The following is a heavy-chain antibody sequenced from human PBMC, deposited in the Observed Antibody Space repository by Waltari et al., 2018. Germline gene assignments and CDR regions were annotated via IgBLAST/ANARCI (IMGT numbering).Heavy chain of an antibody. Sequence: EVQLVESGGGLVQPGGSLRLYCAASGFTFSSYSMNWVRQAPGKGLEWVSYISSSSSTIYYADSVKGRFTISRDNAKNSLYLQMNSLRAEDTAVYYCARDRSYYYDSSGSLDYWGQGTLVTVSS. CDR2: ISSSSSTI. CDR1: GFTFSSYS. D-gene: IGHD3-22*01. V-gene: IGHV3-48*04. J-gene: IGHJ4*02. CDR3: ARDRSYYYDSSGSLDY.